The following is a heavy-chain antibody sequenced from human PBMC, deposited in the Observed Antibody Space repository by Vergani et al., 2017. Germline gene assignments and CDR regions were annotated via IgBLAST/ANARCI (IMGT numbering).Heavy chain of an antibody. Sequence: EVQLVESGGGLVQPGRSLRLSCAASGFTFDDYAMHWVRQAPGKGLEWVSGISWNSGSIGYADSVKGRFTISRDNSKNTLYLQMNSLRAEDTAVYYCAKYRVVPAASNYWGQGTLVTVSS. CDR3: AKYRVVPAASNY. CDR1: GFTFDDYA. D-gene: IGHD2-2*01. CDR2: ISWNSGSI. V-gene: IGHV3-9*01. J-gene: IGHJ4*02.